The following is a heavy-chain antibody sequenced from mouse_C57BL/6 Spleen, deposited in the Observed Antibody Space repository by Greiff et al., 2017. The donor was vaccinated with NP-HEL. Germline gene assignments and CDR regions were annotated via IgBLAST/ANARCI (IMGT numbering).Heavy chain of an antibody. CDR3: ARKPSGYYGYSYWYFDV. J-gene: IGHJ1*03. CDR2: IYHGDGDT. CDR1: GYAFSSYW. Sequence: QVQLQQSGAELVKPGASVKISCKASGYAFSSYWMNWVKQRPGKGLEWIGQIYHGDGDTNYNGKFKGKATLTADKSSSTAYMQLSSLTSEDSAVYFCARKPSGYYGYSYWYFDVWGTGTTVTVSS. V-gene: IGHV1-80*01. D-gene: IGHD2-3*01.